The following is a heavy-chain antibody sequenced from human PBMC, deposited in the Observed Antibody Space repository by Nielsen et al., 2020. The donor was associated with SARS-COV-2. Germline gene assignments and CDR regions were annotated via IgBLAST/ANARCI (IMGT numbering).Heavy chain of an antibody. CDR3: ARGHGGLSHFFYYYYYGMDV. CDR2: INHSGST. V-gene: IGHV4-34*01. D-gene: IGHD2-15*01. CDR1: GGSFSGYY. Sequence: SKTLSLTCAVYGGSFSGYYWSWIRQPPGKGLEWIGEINHSGSTNYNPSLKSRVTISVDTSKNQFSLKLSSVTAADTAVYYCARGHGGLSHFFYYYYYGMDVWGQGTTVTVSS. J-gene: IGHJ6*02.